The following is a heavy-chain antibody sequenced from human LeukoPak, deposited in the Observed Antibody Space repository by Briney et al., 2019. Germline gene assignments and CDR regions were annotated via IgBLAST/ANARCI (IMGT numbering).Heavy chain of an antibody. CDR2: ISSSGSTR. CDR3: ARDRRGSFDY. D-gene: IGHD3-10*01. J-gene: IGHJ4*02. Sequence: GGSLRLSCAASGFTFSSYEMNWVRQAPGKGLQWVSYISSSGSTRTYADSVKGRFTISRDNAKKSLYLEMNSLRAEDTAVYYCARDRRGSFDYWGQGTLVTVSS. CDR1: GFTFSSYE. V-gene: IGHV3-48*03.